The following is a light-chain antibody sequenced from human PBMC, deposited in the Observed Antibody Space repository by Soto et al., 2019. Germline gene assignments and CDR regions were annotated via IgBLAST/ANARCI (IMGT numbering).Light chain of an antibody. Sequence: QSALTQPPSASGTPGQRVTISCSGGSSNIGSNAVNWYQQLPGTAPELLIYNKNQRPSGVPDRFSGSQSGTSASLAISGLQSGDEAEYYCATWDDSLNGYVFGSGTKVTGL. CDR1: SSNIGSNA. J-gene: IGLJ1*01. CDR2: NKN. CDR3: ATWDDSLNGYV. V-gene: IGLV1-44*01.